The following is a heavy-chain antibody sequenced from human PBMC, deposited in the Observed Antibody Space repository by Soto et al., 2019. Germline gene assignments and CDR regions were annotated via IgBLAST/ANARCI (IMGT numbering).Heavy chain of an antibody. CDR2: INHSGST. CDR1: GGSFSGYY. D-gene: IGHD2-15*01. Sequence: QVQLQQWGAGLLKPSETLSLTCAVYGGSFSGYYWSWIRQPPGKGLEWIGEINHSGSTNYNPSLKSLITISVDTSKNQFSLKLSSVTAADTALYYCARGGYCSGGSCYSGRFDYWGQGTLVTVSS. J-gene: IGHJ4*02. V-gene: IGHV4-34*01. CDR3: ARGGYCSGGSCYSGRFDY.